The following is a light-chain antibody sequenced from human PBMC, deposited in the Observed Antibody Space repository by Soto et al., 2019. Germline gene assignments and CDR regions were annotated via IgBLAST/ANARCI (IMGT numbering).Light chain of an antibody. CDR2: EDT. CDR3: CSYVGASTYV. CDR1: TSFVGSYNL. V-gene: IGLV2-23*01. Sequence: QSALTQPASVSGSPGQSITISCTGTTSFVGSYNLVSWYQQHTGKAPQVLIYEDTKRPSGVSNRFSGSISASTASLTISGLQAEDEADYYCCSYVGASTYVFGTGTKLTVL. J-gene: IGLJ1*01.